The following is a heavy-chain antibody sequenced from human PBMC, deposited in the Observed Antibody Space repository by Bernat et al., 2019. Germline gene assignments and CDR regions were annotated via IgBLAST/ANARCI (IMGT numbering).Heavy chain of an antibody. CDR3: VGEKRKCGGGICDLGQGAQCDY. D-gene: IGHD2-15*01. CDR2: MKHDGSEK. J-gene: IGHJ4*02. CDR1: GFTFSIYW. V-gene: IGHV3-7*03. Sequence: EVQLVESGGGLVQPGGSLRLSCAASGFTFSIYWMSWVRQAPGKGLEWVANMKHDGSEKYYVDSVKSRFTISRDNAKNSLYLQMNSLRAEDTAVYYCVGEKRKCGGGICDLGQGAQCDYWGQGILVTVSS.